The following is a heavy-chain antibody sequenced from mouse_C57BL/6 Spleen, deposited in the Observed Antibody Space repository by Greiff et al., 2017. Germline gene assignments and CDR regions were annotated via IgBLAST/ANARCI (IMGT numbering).Heavy chain of an antibody. Sequence: VQLQQSGGGLVKPGGSLKLSCAASGFTFSDYGMHWVRQAPEKGLEWVAYISSGSSTIYYADTVKGRFTISRDNAKNTLFLQMTSLRSEDTAMYYCARDDGYPYYFDYWGQGTTLTVSS. CDR1: GFTFSDYG. D-gene: IGHD2-3*01. CDR3: ARDDGYPYYFDY. J-gene: IGHJ2*01. V-gene: IGHV5-17*01. CDR2: ISSGSSTI.